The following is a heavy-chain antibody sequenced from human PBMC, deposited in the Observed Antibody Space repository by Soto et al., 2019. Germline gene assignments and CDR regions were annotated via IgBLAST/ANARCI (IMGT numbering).Heavy chain of an antibody. V-gene: IGHV4-4*01. CDR2: IYHGGST. J-gene: IGHJ4*02. D-gene: IGHD6-13*01. Sequence: QVQXXXSXPGLXXXXXXXXLTXAXXSGSITSSNWWSWVRQPPGKGLEWIGEIYHGGSTNYNPSLKSRLTISVDKSQNQFSLRLNSVTAADTAVYFCASHLIMPGTRGFDYWGQGSLVTVSS. CDR3: ASHLIMPGTRGFDY. CDR1: SGSITSSNW.